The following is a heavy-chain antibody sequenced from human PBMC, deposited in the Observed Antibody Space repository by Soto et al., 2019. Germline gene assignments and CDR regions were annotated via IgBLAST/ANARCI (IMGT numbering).Heavy chain of an antibody. V-gene: IGHV3-23*01. CDR1: GFTFSSYA. Sequence: EVQLLESGGGWVQPGGSLRLSCAASGFTFSSYAMNWVRQAPGKGLEWVSGISDSGGSTYYADSVKGRFTISRDNSKNTLYLQMNSLRAEDTAVYYCATGYSSSSPRYDYWGQGTLVTVSS. CDR2: ISDSGGST. D-gene: IGHD6-13*01. CDR3: ATGYSSSSPRYDY. J-gene: IGHJ4*02.